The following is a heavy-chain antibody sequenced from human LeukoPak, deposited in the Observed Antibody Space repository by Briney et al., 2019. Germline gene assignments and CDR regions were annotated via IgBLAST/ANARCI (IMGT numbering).Heavy chain of an antibody. CDR3: ARGVNGSDY. J-gene: IGHJ4*02. V-gene: IGHV1-8*03. D-gene: IGHD3-10*01. Sequence: ASVKVSCKASGYTFTSYYMHWVRQATGQGLEWMGWMNPNSGNTGYAQKFQGRVTITRTTSISTAYMELSSLRSEDTAVYYCARGVNGSDYWGQGTLVTVSS. CDR1: GYTFTSYY. CDR2: MNPNSGNT.